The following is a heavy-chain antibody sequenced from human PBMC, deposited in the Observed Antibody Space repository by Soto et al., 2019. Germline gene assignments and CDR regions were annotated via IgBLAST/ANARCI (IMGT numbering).Heavy chain of an antibody. D-gene: IGHD3-3*01. CDR3: TTPGLDDFWSGYYPLYYYYYYMDV. CDR2: IKSKTDGGTT. Sequence: GGSLRLSCAASGFTFSNAWMSWVRQAPGKGLEWVGRIKSKTDGGTTDYAAPVKGRFTISRDDSKNTLYLQMNSLKTEDTAVYYCTTPGLDDFWSGYYPLYYYYYYMDVWGKGTTVTVSS. CDR1: GFTFSNAW. V-gene: IGHV3-15*01. J-gene: IGHJ6*03.